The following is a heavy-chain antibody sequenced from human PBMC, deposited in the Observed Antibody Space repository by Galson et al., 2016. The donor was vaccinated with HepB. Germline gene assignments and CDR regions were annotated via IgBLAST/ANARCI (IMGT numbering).Heavy chain of an antibody. CDR2: INPNNGDT. J-gene: IGHJ4*02. Sequence: SVKVSCKASGYTFNTYYMHWVRQAPGQGLEWMGRINPNNGDTNYAQKFQGRVTMTRDTPITTAYMELTRLRSDDTAVYYCAREGVKSAGLDYWGQGTLVTVSP. V-gene: IGHV1-2*06. CDR1: GYTFNTYY. D-gene: IGHD6-13*01. CDR3: AREGVKSAGLDY.